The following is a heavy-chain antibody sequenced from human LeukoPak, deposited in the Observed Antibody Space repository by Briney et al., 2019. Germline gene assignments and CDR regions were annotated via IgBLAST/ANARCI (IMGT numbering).Heavy chain of an antibody. CDR1: GASISTTSYY. CDR3: ARDQGSSWYGGSFDI. J-gene: IGHJ3*02. V-gene: IGHV3-48*04. Sequence: ETLSLTCTVSGASISTTSYYGVWVRQAPGKGLEWVSYISSSSSTIYYADSVKGRFTISRDNAKNSLYLQMNRLRAEDTAVYYCARDQGSSWYGGSFDIWGQGTMVTVSS. D-gene: IGHD6-13*01. CDR2: ISSSSSTI.